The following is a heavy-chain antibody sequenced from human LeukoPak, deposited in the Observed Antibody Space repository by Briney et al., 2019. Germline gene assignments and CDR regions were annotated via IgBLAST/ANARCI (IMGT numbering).Heavy chain of an antibody. D-gene: IGHD3-9*01. CDR1: GFTFRRHD. V-gene: IGHV3-48*04. Sequence: GGSLRLSCAASGFTFRRHDMNRVRQAPGKGLEWVSFISSSMITIDYADSVKGRFTISRDNARNSLYLQMNSLRAEDTVVYYCVRVYDVLTGGFDHWGQGTLVTVSS. CDR3: VRVYDVLTGGFDH. CDR2: ISSSMITI. J-gene: IGHJ5*02.